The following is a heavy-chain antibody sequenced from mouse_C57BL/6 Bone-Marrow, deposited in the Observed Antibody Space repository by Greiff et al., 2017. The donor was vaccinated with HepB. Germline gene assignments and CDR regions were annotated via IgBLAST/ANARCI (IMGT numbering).Heavy chain of an antibody. J-gene: IGHJ1*03. Sequence: QVQLQQPGAELVRPGSSVKLSCKASGYTFTSYWMHWVKQRPIQGLEWIGNIDPSDSETHYNQKFKDKATLTVDKSSSTAYMQRSSLTSEDSAVYYCARAGAYYSNPWYFDVWGTGTTVTVSS. V-gene: IGHV1-52*01. CDR2: IDPSDSET. D-gene: IGHD2-5*01. CDR1: GYTFTSYW. CDR3: ARAGAYYSNPWYFDV.